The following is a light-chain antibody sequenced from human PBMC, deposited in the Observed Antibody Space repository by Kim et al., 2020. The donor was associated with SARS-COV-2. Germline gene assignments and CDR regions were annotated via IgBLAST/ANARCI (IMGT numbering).Light chain of an antibody. V-gene: IGLV1-44*01. CDR3: ASWDDSLSGWV. Sequence: GQRVTISGSGSSSDIGSNTVTWYQQFPGTTPKLLIYSNVQRPSGVPDRFSGSKSGTSASLAISGLQSEDEADYYCASWDDSLSGWVFGGGTQLTVL. CDR1: SSDIGSNT. J-gene: IGLJ3*02. CDR2: SNV.